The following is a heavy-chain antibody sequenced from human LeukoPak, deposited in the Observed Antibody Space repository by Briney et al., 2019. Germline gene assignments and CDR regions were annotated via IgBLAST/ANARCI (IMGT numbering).Heavy chain of an antibody. J-gene: IGHJ5*02. CDR3: ATSGVAAGTNWFDP. CDR1: GFTFSSYA. CDR2: ISGSGGST. Sequence: GGSLRLSCAASGFTFSSYAMSWVRQAPGKGLEWVSAISGSGGSTYYADSVKGRFTISRDNSKNTLYLQMNSLRAEDTAVYYCATSGVAAGTNWFDPWGQGTLVTVSS. V-gene: IGHV3-23*01. D-gene: IGHD6-13*01.